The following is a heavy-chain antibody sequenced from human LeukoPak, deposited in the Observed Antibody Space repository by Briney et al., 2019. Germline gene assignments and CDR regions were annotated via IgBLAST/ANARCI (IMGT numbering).Heavy chain of an antibody. CDR2: ISARGIST. CDR1: GLTFSSSA. J-gene: IGHJ4*02. Sequence: RGSLRLSCAASGLTFSSSAMSWVRQAPGKGLEWVSSISARGISTYYADSVKGRFTISRDNSKNTLYLQMNSLRGDDIGVYYCAKSFDFSNGHSPILTPFDSWSQGTLVSVSS. V-gene: IGHV3-23*01. D-gene: IGHD3-3*01. CDR3: AKSFDFSNGHSPILTPFDS.